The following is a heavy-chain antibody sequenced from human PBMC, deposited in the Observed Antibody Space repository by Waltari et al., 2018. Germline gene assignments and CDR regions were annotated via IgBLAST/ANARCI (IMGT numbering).Heavy chain of an antibody. Sequence: EVQLVESGGGLVQPGGSLRLSCAASGFIFSSYEMNWVRQAPGKGLQCVSNSRRSGATKYYADSVKGRFTTSRDTAKNSLYLQMNSLRAEDTAVYYGARESKGGGVYYYDSRGYGYFDYWGQGTLVTVSS. CDR1: GFIFSSYE. J-gene: IGHJ4*02. CDR2: SRRSGATK. D-gene: IGHD3-22*01. V-gene: IGHV3-48*03. CDR3: ARESKGGGVYYYDSRGYGYFDY.